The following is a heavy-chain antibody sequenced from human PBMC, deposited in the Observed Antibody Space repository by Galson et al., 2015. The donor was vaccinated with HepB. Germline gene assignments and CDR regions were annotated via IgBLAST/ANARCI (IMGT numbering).Heavy chain of an antibody. CDR2: ISTERSNK. V-gene: IGHV3-48*02. Sequence: SRRLSGAASGSTFSSYTMNWVRQAPGKGREGRAYISTERSNKEYADSGKGRVTISRDDAKNTRYLQRDSRRDEDTAVYYCARTAFGSNADWYFDLWGRGTLVTVSS. CDR1: GSTFSSYT. D-gene: IGHD4-23*01. CDR3: ARTAFGSNADWYFDL. J-gene: IGHJ2*01.